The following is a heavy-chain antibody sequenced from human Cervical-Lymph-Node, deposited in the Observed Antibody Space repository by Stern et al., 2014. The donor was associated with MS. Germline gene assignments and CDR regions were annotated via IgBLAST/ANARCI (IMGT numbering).Heavy chain of an antibody. Sequence: QVQLQESGPGLVKPSETLSLTCSVSGGSISRSTYYWGWIRQPPGKGLEWIGSIYYSGTTYYNPSLKSRVTIDTSTNPFSLRLNSVTAADTAVYYCARHDGWLPHYWSQGTLVTVSS. CDR1: GGSISRSTYY. CDR3: ARHDGWLPHY. J-gene: IGHJ4*02. CDR2: IYYSGTT. D-gene: IGHD5-12*01. V-gene: IGHV4-39*01.